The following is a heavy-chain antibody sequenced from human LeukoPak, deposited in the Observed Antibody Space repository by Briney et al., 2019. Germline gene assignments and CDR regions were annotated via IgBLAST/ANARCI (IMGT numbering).Heavy chain of an antibody. CDR3: ARGGVGGIDY. CDR2: INGDGSTL. Sequence: GGSLRLSCAASGFIFSRYWMHWVRQAPGKGLVWVSRINGDGSTLSYADSVKGRFTISRDNAKNTLYLQMNSLRAEDTAVYYCARGGVGGIDYWGQGTLVTVSS. J-gene: IGHJ4*02. CDR1: GFIFSRYW. D-gene: IGHD1-26*01. V-gene: IGHV3-74*01.